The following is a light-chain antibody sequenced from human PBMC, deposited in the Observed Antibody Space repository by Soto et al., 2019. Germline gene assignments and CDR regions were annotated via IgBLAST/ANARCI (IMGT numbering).Light chain of an antibody. CDR2: DAS. J-gene: IGKJ2*01. CDR3: QQYSAYPYT. CDR1: QSINYW. V-gene: IGKV1-5*01. Sequence: DIEMTQSPSTLSASVGDRVTFTCRASQSINYWLAWYQQKPGKAPKLLIYDASSLESGVPSVFSGSGSGTEFTLNISTLHPDDFATYYYQQYSAYPYTFGQGTKLEIK.